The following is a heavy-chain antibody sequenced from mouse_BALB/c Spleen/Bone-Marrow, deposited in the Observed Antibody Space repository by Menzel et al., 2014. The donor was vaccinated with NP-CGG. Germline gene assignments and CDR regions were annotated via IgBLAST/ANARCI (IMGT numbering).Heavy chain of an antibody. CDR2: ISSGGSYT. CDR1: GFTFSSYA. V-gene: IGHV5-9-4*01. Sequence: EVKLMESGGGLVKPGGSLKLSCAASGFTFSSYAMSWVRQSPEKRLEWVAEISSGGSYTYYPDTVTGRFTISRDNAENTLYLEMCSLRSENTAMYYCARDSAGYFYYWGEGTTLSVSS. CDR3: ARDSAGYFYY. J-gene: IGHJ2*01.